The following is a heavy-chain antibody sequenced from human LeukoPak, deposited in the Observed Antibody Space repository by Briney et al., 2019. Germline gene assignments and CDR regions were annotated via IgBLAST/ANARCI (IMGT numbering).Heavy chain of an antibody. CDR3: ARPIPGYYYYHMDV. D-gene: IGHD2-2*02. V-gene: IGHV4-39*01. CDR2: IYYSGST. CDR1: GGSISSSSYY. J-gene: IGHJ6*03. Sequence: SETLSLTCTVSGGSISSSSYYWGWIRQPPGKGLEWIGSIYYSGSTYYNPSLKSRVTISVDTSKNQFSLKLSSVSAADTAVYYCARPIPGYYYYHMDVWGKGTTVTVSS.